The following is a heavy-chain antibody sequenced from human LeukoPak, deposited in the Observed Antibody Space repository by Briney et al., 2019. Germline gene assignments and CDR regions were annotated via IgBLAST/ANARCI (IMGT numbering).Heavy chain of an antibody. CDR3: ARGRSNYYGMDV. J-gene: IGHJ6*02. V-gene: IGHV4-59*01. CDR2: IYYNGNT. D-gene: IGHD1-26*01. CDR1: GGSISSYY. Sequence: SETLSLTCTVSGGSISSYYWSWIRQPPGKGLEWIGYIYYNGNTNYSPSLKSRVTMSIDTSKNLFSLKVSSVTAADTAVYYCARGRSNYYGMDVWGQGTTVTVSS.